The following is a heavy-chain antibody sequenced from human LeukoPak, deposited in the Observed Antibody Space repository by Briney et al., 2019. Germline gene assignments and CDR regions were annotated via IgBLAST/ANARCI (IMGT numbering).Heavy chain of an antibody. D-gene: IGHD3-10*01. V-gene: IGHV3-11*01. CDR2: ISSSGSTI. J-gene: IGHJ4*02. CDR1: GFTFSDYY. Sequence: GGSLRLSWAASGFTFSDYYMSWIRQAPGKGLEWVSYISSSGSTIYYADSVKGRFTISRDNAKNSLYPQMSSLRAEDTAVYYCASLFRGVIIEWGQGTLVTVSS. CDR3: ASLFRGVIIE.